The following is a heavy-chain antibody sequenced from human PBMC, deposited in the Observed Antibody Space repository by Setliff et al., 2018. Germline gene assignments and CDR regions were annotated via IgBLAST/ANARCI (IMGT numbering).Heavy chain of an antibody. CDR2: VYTNGGS. Sequence: SETLSLTCTVSGGSISSGSYYWSWIRHPAGKGLEWIGRVYTNGGSDYNPFLKSRVSISLDTSKNQFSLKLISVTAADTAVYYCARDLNRWFGEFAFDIWGQGTMVTVSS. CDR3: ARDLNRWFGEFAFDI. J-gene: IGHJ3*02. D-gene: IGHD3-10*01. CDR1: GGSISSGSYY. V-gene: IGHV4-61*02.